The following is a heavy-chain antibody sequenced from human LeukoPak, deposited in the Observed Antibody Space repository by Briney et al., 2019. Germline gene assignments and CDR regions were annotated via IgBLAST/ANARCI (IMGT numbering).Heavy chain of an antibody. V-gene: IGHV3-7*01. J-gene: IGHJ4*02. CDR2: IKQDASEI. CDR3: VRALGSSSADY. Sequence: GGSLRLSCAASGFTFTNYWVSWVRQAPGKGLEWVANIKQDASEIYYVDSVEGRFTFSRDNAKNSLSLQMTNLRGEDTAVYYCVRALGSSSADYWGQGTLVTVSS. CDR1: GFTFTNYW. D-gene: IGHD6-6*01.